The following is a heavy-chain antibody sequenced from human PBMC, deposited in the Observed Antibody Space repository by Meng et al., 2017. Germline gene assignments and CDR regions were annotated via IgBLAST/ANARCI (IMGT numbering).Heavy chain of an antibody. V-gene: IGHV1-3*01. CDR2: INAGNGDT. CDR3: ATTLNYDFWSGFYY. Sequence: QVQGWGSGAEVKERLGAAMKISCKASGYTFNTDAMHWVRQAPGQRLEWMGCINAGNGDTKFSQKFQGRVSISRDTSASTAYMELRSLRFEDTAVYYCATTLNYDFWSGFYYWGQGTLVTVSS. D-gene: IGHD3-3*01. CDR1: GYTFNTDA. J-gene: IGHJ4*02.